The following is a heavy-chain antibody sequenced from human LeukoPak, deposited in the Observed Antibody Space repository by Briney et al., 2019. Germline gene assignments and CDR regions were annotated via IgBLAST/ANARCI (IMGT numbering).Heavy chain of an antibody. D-gene: IGHD3-22*01. J-gene: IGHJ5*02. CDR1: GGSATTSNYY. Sequence: SETLSLTCTVSGGSATTSNYYWGWIRQAPGKGLEWIGSIYYIGNTCYSPSLESRITISVDTSNNQFSLKLSSVTAADTAMYFCVRQKTSGYHVVTWFDPWGPGTLVTVYS. V-gene: IGHV4-39*01. CDR2: IYYIGNT. CDR3: VRQKTSGYHVVTWFDP.